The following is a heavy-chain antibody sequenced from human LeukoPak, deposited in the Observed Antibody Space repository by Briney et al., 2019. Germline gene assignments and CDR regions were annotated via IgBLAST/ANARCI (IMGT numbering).Heavy chain of an antibody. V-gene: IGHV3-23*01. J-gene: IGHJ4*02. Sequence: PGGSLTLSCAASGXSFNIYVLNWVRQAPGKGPQWVSGIGGSDGSTHYADSVKGRFTISRDNSKNMLYLEMNSLRAEDTAIYYCAKRVHSSSWYAAFDSWGQGTLVTVSS. CDR1: GXSFNIYV. CDR3: AKRVHSSSWYAAFDS. CDR2: IGGSDGST. D-gene: IGHD6-13*01.